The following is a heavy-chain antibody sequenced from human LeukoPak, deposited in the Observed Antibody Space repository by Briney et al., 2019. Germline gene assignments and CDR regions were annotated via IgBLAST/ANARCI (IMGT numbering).Heavy chain of an antibody. CDR3: AKDSTWIQLEGYFDY. V-gene: IGHV3-30*02. J-gene: IGHJ4*02. Sequence: PGGSLRLSCAASGFTFSTYGMHWVRQAPGKGRGWVAFIRYDGNNDYYVDAVKGRFSISRDNSKKTLYLQMNSLRSEDTAVYYCAKDSTWIQLEGYFDYWGQGTLVTVSS. CDR1: GFTFSTYG. CDR2: IRYDGNND. D-gene: IGHD5-18*01.